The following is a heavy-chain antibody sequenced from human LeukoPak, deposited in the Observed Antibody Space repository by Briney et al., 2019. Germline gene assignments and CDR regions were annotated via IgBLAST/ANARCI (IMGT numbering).Heavy chain of an antibody. J-gene: IGHJ4*02. CDR2: IYTSGST. CDR1: GGSIISYY. Sequence: PETLSLTCTVSGGSIISYYWSWIRQPPGKGLEWIGRIYTSGSTNYNPSLKSRVTMSVDTSKNQFSLKLSSVTAADTAVYYCARENVDYDFGSGYYPFDYWGQGTLVTVSS. CDR3: ARENVDYDFGSGYYPFDY. D-gene: IGHD3-3*01. V-gene: IGHV4-4*07.